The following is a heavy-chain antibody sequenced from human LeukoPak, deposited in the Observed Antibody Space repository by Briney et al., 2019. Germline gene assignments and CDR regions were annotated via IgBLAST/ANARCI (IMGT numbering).Heavy chain of an antibody. D-gene: IGHD3-3*01. CDR2: ISGSGGST. Sequence: GGSLRLSCAASGFTFSDYYMSWIRQAPGKGLEWVSAISGSGGSTYYADSVKGRFTISRDNSKNTLYLQMNSLRAEDTAVYYCVGVVISFYYFDYWGQGTLVTVSS. J-gene: IGHJ4*02. CDR3: VGVVISFYYFDY. CDR1: GFTFSDYY. V-gene: IGHV3-23*01.